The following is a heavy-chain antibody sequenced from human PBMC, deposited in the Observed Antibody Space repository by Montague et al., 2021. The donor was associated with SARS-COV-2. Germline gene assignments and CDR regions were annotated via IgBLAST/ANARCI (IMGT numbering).Heavy chain of an antibody. CDR2: IYYSGST. CDR1: GGSVGSSHYY. D-gene: IGHD1-7*01. J-gene: IGHJ5*02. Sequence: SETLSLTCTVSGGSVGSSHYYWAWIRQPPRKGLEWIGTIYYSGSTYYNPSPRSRVTIDVDASTNQFSLKLHSVTAADTAVYFCARGLYNWNYEHWFDTWGQGTLVTVSS. V-gene: IGHV4-39*01. CDR3: ARGLYNWNYEHWFDT.